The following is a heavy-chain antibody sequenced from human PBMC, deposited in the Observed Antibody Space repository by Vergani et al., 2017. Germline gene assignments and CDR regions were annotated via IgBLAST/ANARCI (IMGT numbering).Heavy chain of an antibody. CDR2: ISYDGTQK. CDR3: ATKXCGTPGCQIGYFRE. D-gene: IGHD1-1*01. Sequence: QVHLLESGGGVVQPGRSLRLSCVVSGFTSSYYGMHWVRQAPGKGLEWVAVISYDGTQKYYADSVKGRFTISRDNSKSTLYLQMNSLRTEDTAVYYCATKXCGTPGCQIGYFREWGQGTLVTVSS. CDR1: GFTSSYYG. V-gene: IGHV3-30*03. J-gene: IGHJ1*01.